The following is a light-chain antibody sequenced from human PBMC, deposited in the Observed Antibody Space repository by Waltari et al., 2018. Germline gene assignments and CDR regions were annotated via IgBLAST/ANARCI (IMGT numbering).Light chain of an antibody. V-gene: IGLV3-19*01. J-gene: IGLJ2*01. Sequence: SSELTQDPAVSVAMGQTVRITCQGDSLRRYYANWYQQRPGQAPILVMYDKNNRPSGVPDRFSGSSSDNTASLTITGAQAEDEASYYCHSRDASGVGGSFGGGTKLTVL. CDR2: DKN. CDR3: HSRDASGVGGS. CDR1: SLRRYY.